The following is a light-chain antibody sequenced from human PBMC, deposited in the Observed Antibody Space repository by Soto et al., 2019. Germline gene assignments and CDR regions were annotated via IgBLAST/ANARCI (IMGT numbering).Light chain of an antibody. CDR3: QQYGSSTPT. Sequence: EIVLTQSPGTLSLSPGERATLSCRASQSVRSTYLAWYQRKPGQAPRLLIYGASSRATGIPDRFSGSGSGTDFTLTISRLEPEDFAVYYCQQYGSSTPTFGQGTKVEIK. CDR1: QSVRSTY. J-gene: IGKJ2*01. CDR2: GAS. V-gene: IGKV3-20*01.